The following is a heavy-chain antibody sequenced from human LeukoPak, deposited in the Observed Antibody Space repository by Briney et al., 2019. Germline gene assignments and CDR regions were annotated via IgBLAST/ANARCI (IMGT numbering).Heavy chain of an antibody. CDR3: AREMDAHPRIVV. J-gene: IGHJ1*01. V-gene: IGHV4-31*11. D-gene: IGHD2-21*01. CDR1: GGSISSGGYR. Sequence: PSETLSLTCAVSGGSISSGGYRWTWIRQYPGKGLEWIGYIKYSGSTYYNPSLKSRVIISVDTSKNQFSLNLNSVTAADTAVYYCAREMDAHPRIVVWGQGTLVTVSS. CDR2: IKYSGST.